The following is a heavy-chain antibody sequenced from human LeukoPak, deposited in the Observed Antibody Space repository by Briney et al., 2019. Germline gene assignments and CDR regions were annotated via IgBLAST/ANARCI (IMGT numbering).Heavy chain of an antibody. CDR3: AKESSSWYRYNWFDP. J-gene: IGHJ5*02. CDR1: GFTVSSNY. V-gene: IGHV3-23*01. Sequence: GGSLRLSCAASGFTVSSNYMSWVRQAPGKGLEWVSAISGSGGSTYYADSVKGRFTISRDNSKNTLYLQMNSLRAEDTAVYYCAKESSSWYRYNWFDPWGQGTLVTVSS. CDR2: ISGSGGST. D-gene: IGHD6-13*01.